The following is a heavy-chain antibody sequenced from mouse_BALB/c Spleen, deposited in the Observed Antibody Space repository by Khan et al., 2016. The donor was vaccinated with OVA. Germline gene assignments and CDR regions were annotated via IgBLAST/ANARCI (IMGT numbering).Heavy chain of an antibody. Sequence: QIQLVQSGPELKKPGETVKISCKASGYTFTKFGMNWVKQAPGKGLEWMGWINTYTGEPTYADDFKGRFAFSMETSASTAYLQINNLKDEDTATYFCAIPPYFSYTMAYWGQGTSVTVSS. D-gene: IGHD2-10*01. CDR3: AIPPYFSYTMAY. CDR1: GYTFTKFG. J-gene: IGHJ4*01. CDR2: INTYTGEP. V-gene: IGHV9-3-1*01.